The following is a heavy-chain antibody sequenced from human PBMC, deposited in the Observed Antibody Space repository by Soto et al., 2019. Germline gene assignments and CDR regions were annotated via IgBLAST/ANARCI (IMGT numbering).Heavy chain of an antibody. D-gene: IGHD4-17*01. Sequence: QVQLVQSGAEVKRPGASVKVSCKASGYTFTNYDINWVRQATGQGLEWMGWMNPNGGNTAYAQKFQGRVTMTRNTSKSTAYMELSRLRSEDTAVYYCARASYGDYDWFDPWGQGTRVTVSS. CDR1: GYTFTNYD. CDR2: MNPNGGNT. J-gene: IGHJ5*02. V-gene: IGHV1-8*01. CDR3: ARASYGDYDWFDP.